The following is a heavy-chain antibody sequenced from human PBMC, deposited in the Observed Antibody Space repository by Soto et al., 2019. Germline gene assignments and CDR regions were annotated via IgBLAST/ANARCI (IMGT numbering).Heavy chain of an antibody. V-gene: IGHV3-11*01. CDR1: GFTFSDYY. CDR2: ISTSGSTI. Sequence: PGGSLRLSCAASGFTFSDYYMSWVRQAPGKGLEWVSYISTSGSTILYADSVKGRFTVSRDNVRNSLYLQMNSLRAEDTAVYYCARDQRSSWPFDLWGQGTLVTVSS. CDR3: ARDQRSSWPFDL. J-gene: IGHJ4*02. D-gene: IGHD6-13*01.